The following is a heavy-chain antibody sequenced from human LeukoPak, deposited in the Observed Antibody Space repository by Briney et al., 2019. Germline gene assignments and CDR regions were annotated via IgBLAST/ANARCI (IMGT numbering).Heavy chain of an antibody. CDR1: GYTFTSYG. D-gene: IGHD2-2*01. V-gene: IGHV1-18*01. J-gene: IGHJ6*02. CDR2: ISAYNGNT. CDR3: ARGPQGYCSGTSCRYWARGDYYYGMDV. Sequence: ASVKVSCTASGYTFTSYGISWVRQAPGQGLEWMGWISAYNGNTNYAQKLQGRVTMTTDTSTSTAYMELRSLRSDDTAVYYCARGPQGYCSGTSCRYWARGDYYYGMDVWGQGTTVTVSS.